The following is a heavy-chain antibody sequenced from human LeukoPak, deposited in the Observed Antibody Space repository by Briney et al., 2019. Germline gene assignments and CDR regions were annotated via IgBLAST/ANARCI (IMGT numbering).Heavy chain of an antibody. CDR1: GYTFTGYS. J-gene: IGHJ6*03. V-gene: IGHV1-2*06. D-gene: IGHD6-6*01. CDR3: AMRQWGSSNYYYYDINV. CDR2: INPNSGGT. Sequence: ASVKVSCKASGYTFTGYSMHWVRQAPGQGLEWMGRINPNSGGTNYAQKFQGRVTMTRDTSISTAYMELSRLRSDDTAVYYCAMRQWGSSNYYYYDINVRGKPITLSVSS.